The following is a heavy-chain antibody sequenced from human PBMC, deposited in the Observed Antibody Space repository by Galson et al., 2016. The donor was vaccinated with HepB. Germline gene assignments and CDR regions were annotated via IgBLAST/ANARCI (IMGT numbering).Heavy chain of an antibody. CDR2: IRSMASGGTT. J-gene: IGHJ3*01. CDR1: GFSFEKPW. CDR3: AAGEWERVKHGFDV. D-gene: IGHD1-26*01. Sequence: SLRLSCAGSGFSFEKPWMNWVRQAPGKGLEWVGRIRSMASGGTTDYAAPVKGRFTISRDDSKNTFYVQMNSLTTDDTAVYYCAAGEWERVKHGFDVWGQGTMVTVSS. V-gene: IGHV3-15*07.